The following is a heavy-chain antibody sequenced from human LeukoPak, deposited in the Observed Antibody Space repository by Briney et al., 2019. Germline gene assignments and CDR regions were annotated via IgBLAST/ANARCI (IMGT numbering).Heavy chain of an antibody. CDR2: IHLSGTPT. CDR1: GFDFSIYR. D-gene: IGHD3-10*01. Sequence: GGSLRLSCAASGFDFSIYRMNWVRQAPGKGLEWVSYIHLSGTPTHYAEVVKGRFSISRDNAKNSLYLQMDNLRAEDTAVYYCAREMVVRGVLKQYGMDVWGQGTTVTVSS. CDR3: AREMVVRGVLKQYGMDV. J-gene: IGHJ6*02. V-gene: IGHV3-48*04.